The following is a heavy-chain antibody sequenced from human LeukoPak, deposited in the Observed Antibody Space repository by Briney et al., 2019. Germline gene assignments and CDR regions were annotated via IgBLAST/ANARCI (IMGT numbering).Heavy chain of an antibody. CDR2: ISGSGGST. D-gene: IGHD6-19*01. J-gene: IGHJ4*02. CDR3: ANIWGSGWYRSFDY. CDR1: GFAFSSYA. V-gene: IGHV3-23*01. Sequence: PGGSLRLSCAASGFAFSSYAMSWVRQAPGKGLEWVSAISGSGGSTYYADSVKGRFTISRDNSKNTLYLQMNSLRAEDTAVYYCANIWGSGWYRSFDYWGQGTLVTVSS.